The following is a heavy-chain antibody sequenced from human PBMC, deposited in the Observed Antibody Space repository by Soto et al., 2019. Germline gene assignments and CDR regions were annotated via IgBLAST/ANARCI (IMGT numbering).Heavy chain of an antibody. CDR3: ATPACAATWCSPSHNLDH. D-gene: IGHD2-2*01. CDR1: GGTFVRHV. J-gene: IGHJ4*02. V-gene: IGHV1-69*09. CDR2: INPLSGIP. Sequence: QAQLVQSGAEVKKPESSVKVSCKTSGGTFVRHVISWVRQAPGQGPEWMGKINPLSGIPNYAQKFQDRVTFTADTESSTAYMELSSLRSDDTAVYYCATPACAATWCSPSHNLDHWGQGTLVTVSS.